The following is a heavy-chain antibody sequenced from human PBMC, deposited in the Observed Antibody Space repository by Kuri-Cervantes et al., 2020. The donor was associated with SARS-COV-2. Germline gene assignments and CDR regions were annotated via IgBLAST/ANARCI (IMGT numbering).Heavy chain of an antibody. CDR2: MYDSRSA. Sequence: GSLRLSCTASGGSVSSSSYYWGWSRQPRGKGLGWIGSMYDSRSAYYDSSLKSRVTISVDTSKNQFSLKLNSVTAADTAVYYCACLSIVYNDVFDFWGQGILVTVSS. CDR1: GGSVSSSSYY. J-gene: IGHJ4*02. CDR3: ACLSIVYNDVFDF. V-gene: IGHV4-39*01. D-gene: IGHD3-10*01.